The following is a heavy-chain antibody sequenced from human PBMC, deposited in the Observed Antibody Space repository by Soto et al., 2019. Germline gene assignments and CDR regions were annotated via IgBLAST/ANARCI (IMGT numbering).Heavy chain of an antibody. V-gene: IGHV1-8*01. D-gene: IGHD2-21*01. CDR3: ARVSCLWQGYYYYGMDV. CDR1: GYTFTSYD. CDR2: MNPNSGNT. J-gene: IGHJ6*02. Sequence: ASVKVSCKASGYTFTSYDINWVRQATGQGLEWMGWMNPNSGNTGYAQKFQGRVTMTRNTSISTAYMELSSLRSEDTAVYYCARVSCLWQGYYYYGMDVWGQGTTVTVSS.